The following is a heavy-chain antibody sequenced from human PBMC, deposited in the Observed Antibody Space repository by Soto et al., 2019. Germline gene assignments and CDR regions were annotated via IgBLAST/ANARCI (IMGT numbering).Heavy chain of an antibody. D-gene: IGHD5-12*01. CDR3: AARATSYYYYYGMDV. CDR1: GGSISSGGYY. V-gene: IGHV4-31*11. Sequence: SETLSLTCAVSGGSISSGGYYWSWIRQHPGKGLEWIGYIYYSGSTYYNPSLKSRVTISVDTSKNQFSLKLSSVTAADTAVYYCAARATSYYYYYGMDVWGQGTTVTVSS. CDR2: IYYSGST. J-gene: IGHJ6*02.